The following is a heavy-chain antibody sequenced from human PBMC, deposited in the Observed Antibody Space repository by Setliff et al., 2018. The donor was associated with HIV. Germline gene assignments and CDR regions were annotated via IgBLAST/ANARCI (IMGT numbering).Heavy chain of an antibody. CDR1: GFTFNNHA. D-gene: IGHD1-1*01. V-gene: IGHV3-23*01. CDR3: AKVAPLPGTMDV. CDR2: ISTSGGST. Sequence: PGGSLRLSCAGSGFTFNNHAMTWVRQAPGEGLEWVSTISTSGGSTYYADSVKGRFTISRDNSKNTLYLQMKRLRAEDTAVYYCAKVAPLPGTMDVWGQGTTVTVSS. J-gene: IGHJ6*02.